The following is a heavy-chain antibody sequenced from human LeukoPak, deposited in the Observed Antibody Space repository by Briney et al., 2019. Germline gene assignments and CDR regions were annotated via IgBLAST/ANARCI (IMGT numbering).Heavy chain of an antibody. CDR1: GGSISSYY. CDR3: ARQATYYYDSSGYPGTYYFDY. CDR2: IYYSGST. D-gene: IGHD3-22*01. V-gene: IGHV4-59*08. J-gene: IGHJ4*02. Sequence: SETLSLTCTVYGGSISSYYWSWIRQPPGKGLEWIGYIYYSGSTNYNPSLKSRVTISVDTSKNQFSLKLSSVTAADTAVYYCARQATYYYDSSGYPGTYYFDYWGQGTLVTVSS.